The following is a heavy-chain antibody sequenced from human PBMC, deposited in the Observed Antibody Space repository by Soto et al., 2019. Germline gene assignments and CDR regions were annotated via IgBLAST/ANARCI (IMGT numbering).Heavy chain of an antibody. CDR2: INPSGGST. V-gene: IGHV1-46*01. Sequence: ASVKVSCKASGYTFTSYYMHWVRLAPGQGLEWMGIINPSGGSTSYAQKFQGRVTMTRDTSTSTVYMELSSLRSEDTAVYYCARDNGRVIAAAGIHAFDIWGQGTMVTVSS. D-gene: IGHD6-13*01. CDR3: ARDNGRVIAAAGIHAFDI. J-gene: IGHJ3*02. CDR1: GYTFTSYY.